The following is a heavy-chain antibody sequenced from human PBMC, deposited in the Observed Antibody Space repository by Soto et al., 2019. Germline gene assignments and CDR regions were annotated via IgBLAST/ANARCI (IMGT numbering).Heavy chain of an antibody. CDR2: IYYSGST. CDR3: AGHRWGSGSYVGLIDY. V-gene: IGHV4-39*01. J-gene: IGHJ4*02. CDR1: GGSISSGAYY. Sequence: PSETLSLTCTVSGGSISSGAYYWGWIRQPPGKGLEWIGSIYYSGSTYYNPSLKSRVTISVDTSKNQFSLNLSSVTAADTAVYYCAGHRWGSGSYVGLIDYWGQGTLVTVSS. D-gene: IGHD3-10*01.